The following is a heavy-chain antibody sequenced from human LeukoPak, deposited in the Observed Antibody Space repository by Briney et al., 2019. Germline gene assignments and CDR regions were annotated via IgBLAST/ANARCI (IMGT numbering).Heavy chain of an antibody. CDR1: GSTFTSYG. CDR2: ISYDGSNK. J-gene: IGHJ4*02. V-gene: IGHV3-30*18. Sequence: PGGSLRLSCAASGSTFTSYGMHWVRQAPGKGLEWLALISYDGSNKYSADSVKGRFTISRDNSKNTLYLQMDSLRADDTAVYYCAKDTAAGECTGGNCYSYFDYWGQGTLVTVSS. D-gene: IGHD2-15*01. CDR3: AKDTAAGECTGGNCYSYFDY.